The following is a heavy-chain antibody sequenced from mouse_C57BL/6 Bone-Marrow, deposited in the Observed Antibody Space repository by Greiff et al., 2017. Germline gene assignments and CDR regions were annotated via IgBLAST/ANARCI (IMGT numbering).Heavy chain of an antibody. V-gene: IGHV1-64*01. CDR2: IHPNSGST. D-gene: IGHD2-5*01. CDR1: GYTFTSYW. Sequence: QVQLQQPGAELVKPGASVKLSCKASGYTFTSYWMHWVKQRPGQGLEWIGMIHPNSGSTNYNEKFKSKATLTVDKSSSTAYMQLSSLTSEDSAVYYCARSKSHSNYDYWGQGTTRTVAS. CDR3: ARSKSHSNYDY. J-gene: IGHJ2*01.